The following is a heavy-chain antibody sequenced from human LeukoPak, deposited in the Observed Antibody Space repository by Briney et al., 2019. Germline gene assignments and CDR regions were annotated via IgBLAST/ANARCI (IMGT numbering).Heavy chain of an antibody. V-gene: IGHV3-23*01. CDR3: AKALYCTNGVCYDFDY. J-gene: IGHJ4*02. Sequence: GGSLRLSCAASGFTFSSYAMSWVRQAPGKGLEWVSAISGSGGSTYYADSVKGRFTISRDNSKNTPYLQMNSLRAEDTAVYYCAKALYCTNGVCYDFDYWGQGTLVTVSS. CDR2: ISGSGGST. D-gene: IGHD2-8*01. CDR1: GFTFSSYA.